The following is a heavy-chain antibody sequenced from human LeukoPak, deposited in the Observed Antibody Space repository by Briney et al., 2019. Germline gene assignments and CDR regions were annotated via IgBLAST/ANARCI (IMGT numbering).Heavy chain of an antibody. D-gene: IGHD1-26*01. CDR3: ARGLNRGSYSLPAGL. V-gene: IGHV4-34*01. J-gene: IGHJ4*02. CDR2: INHSGRT. CDR1: GGSFSVYY. Sequence: SETLSLTCAVYGGSFSVYYWSWIRQPPGKGLEWIGEINHSGRTNYNPSLKSRVTISVDTSKNQFSLKLSSVTAADTAVYYCARGLNRGSYSLPAGLWGQGTLVTVSS.